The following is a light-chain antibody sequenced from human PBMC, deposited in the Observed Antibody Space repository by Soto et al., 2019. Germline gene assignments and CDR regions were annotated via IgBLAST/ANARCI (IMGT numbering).Light chain of an antibody. CDR2: DAS. CDR1: QSISSY. J-gene: IGKJ1*01. Sequence: EIVLTQSPATLSLSPGERATLSCRASQSISSYLAWYQQKPDQAPRLLIYDASNRATGIPARFSGSGSGTDFTLTISSLEPEDFAVYYCQQYNTYPTFGQGTKVEFK. V-gene: IGKV3-11*01. CDR3: QQYNTYPT.